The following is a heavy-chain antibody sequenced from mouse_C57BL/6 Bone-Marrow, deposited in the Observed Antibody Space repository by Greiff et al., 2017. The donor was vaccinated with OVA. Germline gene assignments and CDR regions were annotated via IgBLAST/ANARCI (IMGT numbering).Heavy chain of an antibody. J-gene: IGHJ2*01. CDR1: GYTFTSYW. CDR3: ARNYYGSSYPDY. CDR2: INPSNGGT. Sequence: QVQLQQPVTELVKPGASVKLSCKASGYTFTSYWMHWVKQRPGQGLEWIGNINPSNGGTNYNEKFKSKATLTVDKSSSTAYMHLSSLTSEDSAVDYGARNYYGSSYPDYWGKGTTLTVAS. V-gene: IGHV1-53*01. D-gene: IGHD1-1*01.